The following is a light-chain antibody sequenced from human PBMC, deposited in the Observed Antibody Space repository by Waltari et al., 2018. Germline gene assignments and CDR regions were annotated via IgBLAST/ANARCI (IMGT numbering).Light chain of an antibody. J-gene: IGLJ3*02. V-gene: IGLV2-14*01. CDR1: SSDVGGYNY. CDR3: SSYTSSSLLWV. CDR2: DVS. Sequence: QSALTQPASVSGSPGQSITISCTGTSSDVGGYNYVSWYQQHPGKAPKLMIYDVSKRPSGVSNRFSGSKSGNTASLTISGLQAEDEADYYGSSYTSSSLLWVFGGGTKLTVL.